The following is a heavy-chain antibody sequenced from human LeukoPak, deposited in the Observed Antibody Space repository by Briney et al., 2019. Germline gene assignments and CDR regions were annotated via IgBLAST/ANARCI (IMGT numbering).Heavy chain of an antibody. J-gene: IGHJ4*02. D-gene: IGHD4-17*01. CDR1: GFTFSRHS. CDR3: ARGTVTTQLDY. V-gene: IGHV3-48*01. Sequence: GGSLRLSCVVSGFTFSRHSINWVRQAPGKGLEWVSYISSSSATTYYADSVKGRFTISRDNAKNSLYLQMNSLRAEDTAVYYCARGTVTTQLDYWGQGTLVTVSS. CDR2: ISSSSATT.